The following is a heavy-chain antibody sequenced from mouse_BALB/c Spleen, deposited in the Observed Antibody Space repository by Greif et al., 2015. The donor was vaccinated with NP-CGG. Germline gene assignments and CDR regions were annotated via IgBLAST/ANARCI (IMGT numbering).Heavy chain of an antibody. V-gene: IGHV5-6-5*01. CDR3: ARNDYEYAMDY. CDR2: ISSGGST. CDR1: GSTFSSYA. D-gene: IGHD2-4*01. Sequence: EVNVVESGGGLVKPGGSLKLSCAASGSTFSSYAMSWVRQTPEKRLAWVASISSGGSTYYPDSVKGRFTISRDNARNILYLQMSSLRSEDTAMYYCARNDYEYAMDYWGQGTSVTVSS. J-gene: IGHJ4*01.